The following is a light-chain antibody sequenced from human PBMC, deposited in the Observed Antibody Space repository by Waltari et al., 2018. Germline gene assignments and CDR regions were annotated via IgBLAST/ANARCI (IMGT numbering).Light chain of an antibody. CDR2: GAS. CDR1: QSVSSSY. V-gene: IGKV3-20*01. J-gene: IGKJ4*01. CDR3: QQYGSSPT. Sequence: EIVSTQSPGTMSVSPGERATISCRASQSVSSSYLAWYQQKPGQAPRLLIYGASSRATGIPYRFSGSGSGPDFTLTISRLEPEDFAVYYCQQYGSSPTFGGGTKVEIK.